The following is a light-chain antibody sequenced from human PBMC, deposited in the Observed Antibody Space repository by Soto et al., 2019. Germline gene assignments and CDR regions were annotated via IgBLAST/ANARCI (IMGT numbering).Light chain of an antibody. CDR3: HQYDSSPLT. J-gene: IGKJ4*01. CDR1: QSVSSSY. Sequence: EIVLTQSPGTLSLSPGERATLSCRASQSVSSSYLAWYQQKPGQAPRLLIYGASSRATGIPDRFSGSGSGTDFTLTISRLEPEDFAVYYCHQYDSSPLTFGEGTNVEIK. V-gene: IGKV3-20*01. CDR2: GAS.